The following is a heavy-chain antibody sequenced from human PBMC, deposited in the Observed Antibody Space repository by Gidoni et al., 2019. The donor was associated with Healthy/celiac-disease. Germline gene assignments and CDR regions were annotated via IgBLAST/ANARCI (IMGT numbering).Heavy chain of an antibody. Sequence: EVQLLESGGGLVQPGGSLRLSCAASGFPFSSYAMSWVRQAPGKGLEWVSAISGSGGSTYYADSVKGRFTISRDNSKNTLYLQMNSLRAEDTAVYYCAKDLYGSGSPDYWGQGTLVTVSS. CDR2: ISGSGGST. CDR1: GFPFSSYA. CDR3: AKDLYGSGSPDY. V-gene: IGHV3-23*01. D-gene: IGHD3-10*01. J-gene: IGHJ4*02.